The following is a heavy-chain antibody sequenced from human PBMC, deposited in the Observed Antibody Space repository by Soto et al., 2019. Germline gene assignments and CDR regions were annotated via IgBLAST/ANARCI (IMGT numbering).Heavy chain of an antibody. V-gene: IGHV1-2*04. J-gene: IGHJ5*02. Sequence: ASVKVSCKASGYTFTGYYMHWVRQAPGQGLEWMGWINPNSGGTNYAQKFQGWVTMTRDTSISTAYTELSRLRSDDTAVYYCARDLSGYDSYYNWFDPWGQGTLVTVSS. CDR1: GYTFTGYY. D-gene: IGHD5-12*01. CDR3: ARDLSGYDSYYNWFDP. CDR2: INPNSGGT.